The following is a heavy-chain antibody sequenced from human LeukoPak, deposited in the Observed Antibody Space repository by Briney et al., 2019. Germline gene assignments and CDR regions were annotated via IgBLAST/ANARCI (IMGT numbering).Heavy chain of an antibody. V-gene: IGHV1-46*01. J-gene: IGHJ3*02. CDR2: FNPTYSIP. CDR1: GYTSSNYC. CDR3: AKDPRNILTGDFDDFDI. D-gene: IGHD3-9*01. Sequence: ASVKVSCKASGYTSSNYCIHWLRQAPGQGFEGMGIFNPTYSIPTYAPTFEGRVTMTSDMSTSTFYMDLSTLRSEDTAVYFCAKDPRNILTGDFDDFDIWGQGTMVIVSS.